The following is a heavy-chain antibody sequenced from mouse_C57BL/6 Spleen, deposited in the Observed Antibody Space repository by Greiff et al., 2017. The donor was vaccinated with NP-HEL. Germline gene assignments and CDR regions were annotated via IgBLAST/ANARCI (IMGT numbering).Heavy chain of an antibody. CDR1: GFTLSSYT. CDR3: ARHELRGDAMDY. J-gene: IGHJ4*01. V-gene: IGHV5-9*01. CDR2: ISGGGGNT. Sequence: EVKLMESGGGLVKPGGSLKLSCAASGFTLSSYTMSWVRQTPEKRLEWVATISGGGGNTYYPDSVKGRFTISRDNAKNTLYLQMSSLRSEDTALYYCARHELRGDAMDYWGQGASVTVAS. D-gene: IGHD1-1*01.